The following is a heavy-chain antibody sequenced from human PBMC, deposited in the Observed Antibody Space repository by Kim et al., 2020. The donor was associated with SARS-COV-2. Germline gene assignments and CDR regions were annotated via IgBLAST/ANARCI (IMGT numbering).Heavy chain of an antibody. V-gene: IGHV4-61*01. J-gene: IGHJ6*02. CDR2: IYYSGST. CDR3: ARSMCDESNGYYYYGVDV. D-gene: IGHD4-4*01. Sequence: SETLSLTCTVSGGSVSSGSYYWSWIRQPPGKGLEWIGHIYYSGSTNYNPSLKSRVTILVDTSKNQFSLKLSSVTAADTAVYYCARSMCDESNGYYYYGVDVWGQGTTVTVSS. CDR1: GGSVSSGSYY.